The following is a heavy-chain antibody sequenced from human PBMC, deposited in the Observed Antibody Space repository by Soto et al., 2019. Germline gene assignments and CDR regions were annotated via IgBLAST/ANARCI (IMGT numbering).Heavy chain of an antibody. CDR2: ISSSSSTI. Sequence: GGSLRLSCAASGFTFSSYSMNWVRQAPGKGLEWVSYISSSSSTIYYADSVKGRFTISRDNAKNSLYLQMNSLRDEDTAVYYCARDQIAGELLPHDYWGQGTLVTVSS. J-gene: IGHJ4*02. CDR1: GFTFSSYS. V-gene: IGHV3-48*02. D-gene: IGHD3-10*01. CDR3: ARDQIAGELLPHDY.